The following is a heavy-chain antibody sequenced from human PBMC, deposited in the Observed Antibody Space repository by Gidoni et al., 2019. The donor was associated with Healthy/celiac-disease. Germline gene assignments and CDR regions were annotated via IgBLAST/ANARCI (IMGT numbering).Heavy chain of an antibody. CDR3: ARDLRGTTYRWFDP. CDR2: IYHSGST. J-gene: IGHJ5*02. Sequence: QVQLQESGPGLVKPSATLSLTCAVSGYSISSGYYWGWIRQPPGKGLEWIGSIYHSGSTYYNPSLKSRVTISVDTSKNQFSLKLSSVTAADTAVYYCARDLRGTTYRWFDPWGQGTLVTVSS. V-gene: IGHV4-38-2*02. CDR1: GYSISSGYY. D-gene: IGHD1-7*01.